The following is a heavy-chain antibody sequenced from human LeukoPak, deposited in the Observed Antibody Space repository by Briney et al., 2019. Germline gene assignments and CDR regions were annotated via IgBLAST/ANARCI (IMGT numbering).Heavy chain of an antibody. Sequence: PGGSLRLSCEASGFMFSKYWMTWVRRAPGKGLEWVANIRGDGSVKYLLDSVKGRFSVSRDNAKNSLSLEMNNLRAEDTAVYYCSRDANYYDSSRHYFDAFDIWGRGTMVTVSS. CDR1: GFMFSKYW. D-gene: IGHD3-22*01. CDR3: SRDANYYDSSRHYFDAFDI. V-gene: IGHV3-7*01. CDR2: IRGDGSVK. J-gene: IGHJ3*02.